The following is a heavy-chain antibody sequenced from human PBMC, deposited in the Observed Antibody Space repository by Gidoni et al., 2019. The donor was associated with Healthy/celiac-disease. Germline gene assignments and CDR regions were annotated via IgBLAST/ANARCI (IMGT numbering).Heavy chain of an antibody. CDR3: ARGGDDYGDYSYPIYYYYGMDV. CDR2: ISSSSSYI. Sequence: EVQLVESGGGLVKPGGSLRLSCAASGFTFSGYSMNWVRQAPGKGLEWVSSISSSSSYIYYADSVKGRFTISRDNAKNSLYLQMNSLRAEDTAVYYCARGGDDYGDYSYPIYYYYGMDVWGQGTTVTVSS. V-gene: IGHV3-21*01. J-gene: IGHJ6*02. D-gene: IGHD4-17*01. CDR1: GFTFSGYS.